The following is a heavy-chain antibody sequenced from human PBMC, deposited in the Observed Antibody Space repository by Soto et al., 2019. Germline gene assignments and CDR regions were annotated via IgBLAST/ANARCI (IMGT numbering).Heavy chain of an antibody. CDR2: ISYDGSNK. Sequence: GGSLRLSCAASGFTFSSYGMHWVRQAPGKGLEWVAVISYDGSNKYYADSVKGRFTISRDNSKNTLYLQMNSLRAEDTTVYYCAKMIGEHDAFDIWGQGTMVTVSS. D-gene: IGHD2-21*01. V-gene: IGHV3-30*18. CDR3: AKMIGEHDAFDI. J-gene: IGHJ3*02. CDR1: GFTFSSYG.